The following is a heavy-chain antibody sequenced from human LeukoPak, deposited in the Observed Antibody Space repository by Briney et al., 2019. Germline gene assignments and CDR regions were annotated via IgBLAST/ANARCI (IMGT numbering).Heavy chain of an antibody. CDR3: ARGWDFGELLWGYFDY. J-gene: IGHJ4*02. CDR1: GFTFDDYT. D-gene: IGHD3-10*01. V-gene: IGHV3-43*01. CDR2: ISWDGGST. Sequence: GGSLRLSCAASGFTFDDYTMHWVRQAPGKGLEWVSLISWDGGSTYYADSVKGRFTISRDNSKNSLYLQMNSLRTEDTALYYCARGWDFGELLWGYFDYWGQGTLVTVSS.